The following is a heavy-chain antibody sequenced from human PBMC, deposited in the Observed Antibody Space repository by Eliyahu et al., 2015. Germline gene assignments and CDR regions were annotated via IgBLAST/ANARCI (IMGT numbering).Heavy chain of an antibody. V-gene: IGHV3-13*01. D-gene: IGHD6-19*01. J-gene: IGHJ6*01. Sequence: EVQLVESGGGLVQPGGSLRLSCAASGFTINNYDIHWVRQATGKGLEWVSGIGTAGDTHSRGSVKGRFTISRENAKNSLYLQMNSLRVGDTAVYYCARGGLGVAPYGMDVWGQGTTV. CDR3: ARGGLGVAPYGMDV. CDR1: GFTINNYD. CDR2: IGTAGDT.